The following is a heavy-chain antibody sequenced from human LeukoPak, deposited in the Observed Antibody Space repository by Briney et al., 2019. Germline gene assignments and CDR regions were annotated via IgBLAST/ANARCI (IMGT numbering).Heavy chain of an antibody. Sequence: GSLRLSCAASGFTFSSYSMNWVRQAPGKGLEWIGIIYYSGSTYYNPSLKSRVTISVDTSKNQFSLKLSSVTAADTAVYYCARVDTAMVKLFDPWGQGTLVTVSS. J-gene: IGHJ5*02. CDR2: IYYSGST. CDR1: GFTFSSYSMN. D-gene: IGHD5-18*01. V-gene: IGHV4-59*05. CDR3: ARVDTAMVKLFDP.